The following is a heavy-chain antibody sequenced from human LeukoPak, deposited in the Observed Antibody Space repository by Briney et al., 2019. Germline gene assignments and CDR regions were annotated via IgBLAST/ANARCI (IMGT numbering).Heavy chain of an antibody. CDR1: GFTFSSYG. CDR3: AKTRPHCSGGSCYPRRYYFDY. CDR2: IWYDGSNK. V-gene: IGHV3-33*06. D-gene: IGHD2-15*01. J-gene: IGHJ4*02. Sequence: GGSLRLSCAASGFTFSSYGMHWVRQAPGKGLEWVAVIWYDGSNKYYADSVKGRFTISRDNSKNTLYLQMNSLRAEDTAVYYCAKTRPHCSGGSCYPRRYYFDYWGQGTLVTVSS.